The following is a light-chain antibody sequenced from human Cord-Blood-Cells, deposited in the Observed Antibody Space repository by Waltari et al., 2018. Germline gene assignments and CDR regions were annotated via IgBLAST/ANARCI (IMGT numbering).Light chain of an antibody. V-gene: IGKV1-5*01. CDR2: DAS. CDR1: QSISSW. CDR3: QQYNSYSWT. J-gene: IGKJ1*01. Sequence: DIQMTQSPSTLSASVGDRVTITCRASQSISSWLAWYQQKPGKAPKLLIYDASSLESGVPSRFSGSRSGTEFTLTISSLQPDDFATYYCQQYNSYSWTFGQGP.